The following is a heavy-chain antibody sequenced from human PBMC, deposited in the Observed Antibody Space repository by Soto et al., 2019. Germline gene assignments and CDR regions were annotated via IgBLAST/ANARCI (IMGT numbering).Heavy chain of an antibody. V-gene: IGHV3-7*03. Sequence: PVGSVRLSCAASGFTFRSNWMSWVRQAPGKGLEWVANIKQDGSEKYYVDSVKGRFTISRDNAKNSLYLQMNSLRAEDTAVYYCATSGGGWLQPPVWGQGTLVTV. CDR3: ATSGGGWLQPPV. CDR1: GFTFRSNW. D-gene: IGHD5-12*01. J-gene: IGHJ4*02. CDR2: IKQDGSEK.